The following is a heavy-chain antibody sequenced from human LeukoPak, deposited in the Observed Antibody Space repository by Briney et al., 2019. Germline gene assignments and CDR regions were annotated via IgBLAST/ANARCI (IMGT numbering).Heavy chain of an antibody. CDR1: GGSISSYY. V-gene: IGHV4-59*12. Sequence: SETLSLTCTVSGGSISSYYWSWIRQPPGKGLEWIGYIYYSGSTNYNPSLKSRVAISVDTSKNQFSLRLSSVTAADTAVYYCARGFSSSVLSNCFDPWGQGTLVTVSS. CDR2: IYYSGST. CDR3: ARGFSSSVLSNCFDP. D-gene: IGHD6-13*01. J-gene: IGHJ5*02.